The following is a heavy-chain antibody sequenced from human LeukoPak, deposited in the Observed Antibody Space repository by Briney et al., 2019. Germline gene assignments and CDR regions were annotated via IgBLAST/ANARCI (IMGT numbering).Heavy chain of an antibody. J-gene: IGHJ4*02. Sequence: ASVKVSCKASGYTFTGYYMHWVRQAPGQGLEWMGRINPNSGGTNYAQKFQGRVTMTRDTSISTAYMELSRLRSDDTAVYYCTLLTGDHYDSTGSCYFEYWGQGTLVTVSS. CDR3: TLLTGDHYDSTGSCYFEY. CDR1: GYTFTGYY. CDR2: INPNSGGT. D-gene: IGHD3-22*01. V-gene: IGHV1-2*06.